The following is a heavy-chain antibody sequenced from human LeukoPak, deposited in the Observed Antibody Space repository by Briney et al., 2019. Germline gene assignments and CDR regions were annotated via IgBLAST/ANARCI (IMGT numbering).Heavy chain of an antibody. Sequence: GGSLRLSCAASGFTFSSYWMSWVRQAPGKGLEWVANIKQDGSEKYYVDSVKGRFTISRDNAKNSVYLQMNSLRAEDTAVYYCARDRRGCSITSCDYDYYYGMDVWGQGTTVTVS. CDR3: ARDRRGCSITSCDYDYYYGMDV. CDR1: GFTFSSYW. J-gene: IGHJ6*02. V-gene: IGHV3-7*01. CDR2: IKQDGSEK. D-gene: IGHD2-2*01.